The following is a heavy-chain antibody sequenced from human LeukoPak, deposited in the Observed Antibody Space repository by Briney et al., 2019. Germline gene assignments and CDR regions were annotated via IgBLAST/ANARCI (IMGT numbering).Heavy chain of an antibody. CDR1: GFAFSTYW. CDR3: ARGYSTRWGYFDY. CDR2: TNTDGSNT. J-gene: IGHJ4*02. D-gene: IGHD6-13*01. V-gene: IGHV3-74*01. Sequence: GGSLRLSCAASGFAFSTYWMHWVRQAPGKGLVWLSRTNTDGSNTNYADSVKGRFTISRDNAKNTLYLQMNSLRAEDTAVYYCARGYSTRWGYFDYWGQGTLVTVSS.